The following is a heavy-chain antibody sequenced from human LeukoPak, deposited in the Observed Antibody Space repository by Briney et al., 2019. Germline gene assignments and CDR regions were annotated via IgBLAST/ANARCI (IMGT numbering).Heavy chain of an antibody. J-gene: IGHJ4*02. D-gene: IGHD5-12*01. CDR1: GFTFNIYS. V-gene: IGHV3-21*04. CDR2: ISGTSNYI. CDR3: ARGIVATGFDY. Sequence: GGSLRLSCAASGFTFNIYSMNWVRQAPGKGLEWVSSISGTSNYIYYADSVKGRFTISRDNAKNSLYLHMNSLRAEDTAVYYCARGIVATGFDYWGQGTLVTVSS.